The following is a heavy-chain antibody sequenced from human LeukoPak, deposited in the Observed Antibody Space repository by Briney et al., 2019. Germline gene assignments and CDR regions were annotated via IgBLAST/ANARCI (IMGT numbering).Heavy chain of an antibody. V-gene: IGHV2-70*12. CDR2: IDWDDDT. CDR3: THRRVAFGLEY. J-gene: IGHJ4*02. CDR1: GGSISSNGYY. Sequence: TLSLTCTVSGGSISSNGYYWAWFRQPPGKALEWLARIDWDDDTYYSTSLKTRLTISKDTSKNQVILTMTNMAPVDTATYYCTHRRVAFGLEYWGQGNLVTVSS. D-gene: IGHD3-3*01.